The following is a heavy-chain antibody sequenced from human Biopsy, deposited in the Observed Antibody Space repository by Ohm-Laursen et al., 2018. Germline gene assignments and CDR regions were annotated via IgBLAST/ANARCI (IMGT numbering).Heavy chain of an antibody. CDR2: IYSTGDT. D-gene: IGHD6-25*01. J-gene: IGHJ2*01. CDR3: ARRSAANWYFNL. V-gene: IGHV4-59*08. CDR1: GGSITSYS. Sequence: GTLSLTCAVSGGSITSYSWSWIRQPPGKGLEPIGYIYSTGDTTYNPSLQSRVTISLDTSNNQLSLRLRSVTAADAAVYYCARRSAANWYFNLWGRGTLVTVSS.